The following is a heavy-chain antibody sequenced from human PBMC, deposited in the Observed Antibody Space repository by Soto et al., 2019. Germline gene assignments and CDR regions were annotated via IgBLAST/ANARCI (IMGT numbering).Heavy chain of an antibody. Sequence: GGSLRLSCAASGFTFNSYTMNWVRQAPGKGLEWVSCISSSTSYIYYADSVKGRFTISRDYAKNSLFLQMNSLRAEDTAVYYCARVNEYSGYVRASFDYWGQGTLVTVSS. J-gene: IGHJ4*02. D-gene: IGHD5-12*01. CDR2: ISSSTSYI. CDR3: ARVNEYSGYVRASFDY. CDR1: GFTFNSYT. V-gene: IGHV3-21*01.